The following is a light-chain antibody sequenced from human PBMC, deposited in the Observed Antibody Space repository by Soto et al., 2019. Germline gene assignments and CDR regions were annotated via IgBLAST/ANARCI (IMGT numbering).Light chain of an antibody. J-gene: IGLJ3*02. CDR3: QSYDTSLRAWV. V-gene: IGLV1-40*01. Sequence: QSGLTQPPSVSGAPGQRVTISCTGSSSNIGAGYDVHWYQQPPGASPRLLIYGNTNRPSGLPDRFSGSKSGTSASLAITGLPGEDEADYYCQSYDTSLRAWVFGGGTKLTVL. CDR1: SSNIGAGYD. CDR2: GNT.